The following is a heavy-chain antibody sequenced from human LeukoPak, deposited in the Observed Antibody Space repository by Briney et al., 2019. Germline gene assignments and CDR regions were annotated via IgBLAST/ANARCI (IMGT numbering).Heavy chain of an antibody. J-gene: IGHJ4*02. V-gene: IGHV3-66*02. CDR1: GFTVSSNY. Sequence: GGPLRLSCAASGFTVSSNYMSWVRQAPGKGLEWVSVIYSGGSTYYADSVKGRFTISRDNSKNTLYLQMNSLRAEDTAVYYCARAVFGVVIILSYWGQGTLVTVSS. CDR3: ARAVFGVVIILSY. CDR2: IYSGGST. D-gene: IGHD3-3*01.